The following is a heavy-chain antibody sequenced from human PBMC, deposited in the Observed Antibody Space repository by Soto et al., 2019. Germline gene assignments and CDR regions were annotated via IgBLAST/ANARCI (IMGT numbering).Heavy chain of an antibody. CDR2: ITYDGSNQ. D-gene: IGHD1-26*01. CDR1: GFIFSSYT. V-gene: IGHV3-30-3*01. CDR3: ARAPSGSYPEFDY. J-gene: IGHJ4*02. Sequence: SLRLSCAASGFIFSSYTMHWVRQAPGKGLEWVGVITYDGSNQYYADSVKGRFTISRDNSRNMLFLQMNSLRPDDTAVYYCARAPSGSYPEFDYWGQGTLVTVSS.